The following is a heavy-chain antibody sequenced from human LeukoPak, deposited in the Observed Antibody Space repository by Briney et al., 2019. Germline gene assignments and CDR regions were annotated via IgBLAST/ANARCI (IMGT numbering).Heavy chain of an antibody. CDR3: AKGSYDSSGYWEGVDY. Sequence: GSLRLSCAASGFTFSSYAMSWVRQAPGKGLEWVSGISGSGGSTYYADSVKGRFTISRDNSKNTLYLQMNSLRAEDTAVYYCAKGSYDSSGYWEGVDYWGQGTLVTVSS. D-gene: IGHD3-22*01. CDR1: GFTFSSYA. CDR2: ISGSGGST. V-gene: IGHV3-23*01. J-gene: IGHJ4*02.